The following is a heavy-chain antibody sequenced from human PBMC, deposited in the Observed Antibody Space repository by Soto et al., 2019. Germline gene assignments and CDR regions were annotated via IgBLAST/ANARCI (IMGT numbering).Heavy chain of an antibody. Sequence: QVQLVQSGAEVKKPGSSVKVSCKASGGTFSSYAISWVRQAPGQGLEWMGGIIPIFGTANYAQKFQGRVTITEDESTSTADIELSSLRSEDAAVYYCASSSFEGIAAAGAGYYWGQGTLVTVSS. J-gene: IGHJ4*02. D-gene: IGHD6-13*01. V-gene: IGHV1-69*19. CDR1: GGTFSSYA. CDR2: IIPIFGTA. CDR3: ASSSFEGIAAAGAGYY.